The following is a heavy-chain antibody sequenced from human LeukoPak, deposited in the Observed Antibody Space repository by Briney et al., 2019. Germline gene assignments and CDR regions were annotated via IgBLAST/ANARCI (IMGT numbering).Heavy chain of an antibody. CDR3: ARGHYYDSSAYPYYFDY. CDR1: GGTFSSYA. CDR2: IIPIFGTA. Sequence: SVKVSCKASGGTFSSYAISWVRQAPGQGLEWMGGIIPIFGTANYAQKFQGRVTITADESTSTAYMELSSLRSEDTAVYYCARGHYYDSSAYPYYFDYWGQGTLVTVSS. J-gene: IGHJ4*02. V-gene: IGHV1-69*13. D-gene: IGHD3-22*01.